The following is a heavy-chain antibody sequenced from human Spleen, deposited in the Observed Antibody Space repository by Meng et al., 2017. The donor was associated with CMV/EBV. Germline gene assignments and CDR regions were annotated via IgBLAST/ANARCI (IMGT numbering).Heavy chain of an antibody. D-gene: IGHD3-3*01. V-gene: IGHV4-39*07. CDR1: GGSISSSNYY. J-gene: IGHJ4*02. Sequence: SETLSLTCTVSGGSISSSNYYWGWIRQPPEKGLEWVGSFYYTGSTYYNPSLKSRVTISVDTSKNHFSLKLSSVTAADTAVYYCARDQGGLRDYDFWSGYFPDYWGQGTLVTVSS. CDR3: ARDQGGLRDYDFWSGYFPDY. CDR2: FYYTGST.